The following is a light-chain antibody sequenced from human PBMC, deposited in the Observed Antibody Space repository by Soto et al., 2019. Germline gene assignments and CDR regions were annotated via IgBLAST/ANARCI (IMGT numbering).Light chain of an antibody. CDR1: QTVSTNY. CDR3: HQYCSAPVT. CDR2: GAS. Sequence: EIVLTQSPGTLSLSPGERATLSCRASQTVSTNYLAWYQQKPGQAPSLLIYGASSRATGIPDRFSGSGSGTDFTLTISRLEPEDFAVYYCHQYCSAPVTFGQGTKVESK. J-gene: IGKJ1*01. V-gene: IGKV3-20*01.